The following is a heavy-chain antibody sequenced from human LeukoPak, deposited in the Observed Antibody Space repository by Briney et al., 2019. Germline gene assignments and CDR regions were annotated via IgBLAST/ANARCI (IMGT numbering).Heavy chain of an antibody. CDR1: GGSTSSYY. CDR2: IYISGST. Sequence: SETLSLTCTVSGGSTSSYYWSWIRQPAGKGLEWIGRIYISGSTNYNPSLKSRVTMSVDTSKNQFSLKLSSVTAADTAVYYCARDWAAAGTASRDWFDPWGQGTLVTVSS. D-gene: IGHD6-13*01. J-gene: IGHJ5*02. CDR3: ARDWAAAGTASRDWFDP. V-gene: IGHV4-4*07.